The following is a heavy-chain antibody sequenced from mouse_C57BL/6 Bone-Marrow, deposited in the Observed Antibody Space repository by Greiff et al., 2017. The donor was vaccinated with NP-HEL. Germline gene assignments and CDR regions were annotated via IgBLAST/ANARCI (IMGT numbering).Heavy chain of an antibody. CDR2: IYPGSGST. V-gene: IGHV1-55*01. D-gene: IGHD1-3*01. J-gene: IGHJ4*01. CDR3: ARSSLKAMDY. Sequence: QVQLKESGAELVKPGASVEMSCKASGYTFTSYWITWVKQRPGQGLEWIGDIYPGSGSTNYNEKFKSKATLTVDTSSSTAYMQLSSLTSEDSAVYFCARSSLKAMDYWGQGTSVTVSS. CDR1: GYTFTSYW.